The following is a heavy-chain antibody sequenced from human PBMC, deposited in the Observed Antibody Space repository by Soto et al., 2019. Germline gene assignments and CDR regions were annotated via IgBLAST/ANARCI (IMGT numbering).Heavy chain of an antibody. CDR3: ARASTSGLDY. Sequence: QVQLVQSGAEVKKPGSSVKFSCQTSGGSFGIYPISWVRQAPGQGLEWVGRVIPILNVANYTQKLHGRLTLTADKSTTTAYMELSSLTSEDPAVYYCARASTSGLDYWGQGNLVTVSS. V-gene: IGHV1-69*04. CDR1: GGSFGIYP. J-gene: IGHJ4*02. CDR2: VIPILNVA. D-gene: IGHD2-2*01.